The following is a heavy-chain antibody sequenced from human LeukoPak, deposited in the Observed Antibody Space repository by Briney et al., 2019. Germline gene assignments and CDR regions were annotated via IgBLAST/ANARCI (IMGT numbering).Heavy chain of an antibody. CDR2: IYTSGST. CDR1: GGSISSYY. J-gene: IGHJ2*01. D-gene: IGHD4-11*01. CDR3: ARAVAVTTSWDIYWYFDL. Sequence: SESLSLTCTASGGSISSYYWSWIRQPPGKGLEWIGYIYTSGSTNYNPSLKSRVTISVDTSKNQFSLKLSSVTAADTAVYYCARAVAVTTSWDIYWYFDLWGRGTLVTVSS. V-gene: IGHV4-4*09.